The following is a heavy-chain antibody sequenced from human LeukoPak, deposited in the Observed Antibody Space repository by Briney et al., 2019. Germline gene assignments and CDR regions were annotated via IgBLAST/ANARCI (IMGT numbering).Heavy chain of an antibody. Sequence: ASAKVSCKASGYTFTSYGISWVRQAPGQGLEWMGWISAYNGNTNYAQKLQGRVTMTTDTSTSTAYMELRSLRSDDTAVYYCARVGDHYYGSGSYYFDWFDPWGQGTLVTISS. CDR2: ISAYNGNT. CDR1: GYTFTSYG. J-gene: IGHJ5*02. CDR3: ARVGDHYYGSGSYYFDWFDP. D-gene: IGHD3-10*01. V-gene: IGHV1-18*01.